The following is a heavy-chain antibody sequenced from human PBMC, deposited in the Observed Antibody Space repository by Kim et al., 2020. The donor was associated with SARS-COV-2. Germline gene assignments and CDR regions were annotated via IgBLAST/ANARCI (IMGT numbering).Heavy chain of an antibody. D-gene: IGHD1-26*01. Sequence: GGSLRLSCAASGFTFSSYGMHWVRQAPGKGLEWVAVVSYDGSNNYYADSVKGRFTISRDNSINTLYLQMNSLRADDTAVYSCARDRAASGSTRGHFDYWGQGSLVIVSS. CDR1: GFTFSSYG. V-gene: IGHV3-33*05. CDR2: VSYDGSNN. CDR3: ARDRAASGSTRGHFDY. J-gene: IGHJ4*02.